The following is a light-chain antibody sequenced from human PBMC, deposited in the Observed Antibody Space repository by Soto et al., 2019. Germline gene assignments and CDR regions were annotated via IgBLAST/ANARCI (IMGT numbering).Light chain of an antibody. CDR2: RNN. CDR3: GGWDDSLSGPV. V-gene: IGLV1-47*01. J-gene: IGLJ2*01. CDR1: SSNIGSNY. Sequence: ALTQQPSASGTPGQRVNISCSGSSSNIGSNYVYRYRQFPGTAPKLLIQRNNQRPSGVPARLSGSKSGTSASLAISGLRSEDEADYYCGGWDDSLSGPVFGGGTQLTVL.